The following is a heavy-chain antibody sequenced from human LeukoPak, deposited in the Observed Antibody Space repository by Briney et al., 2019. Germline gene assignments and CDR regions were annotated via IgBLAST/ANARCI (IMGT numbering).Heavy chain of an antibody. V-gene: IGHV3-21*01. CDR2: ISSSSSYI. J-gene: IGHJ4*02. CDR3: AREPGGVPADLDY. Sequence: PAGSLRLSCAASGFTFSSYSMNWVRQAPGKGLEWVSSISSSSSYIYYADSVKGRFTISRDNAKNSLYLQMNSLRAEDTAVYYCAREPGGVPADLDYWGQGTLVTVSS. CDR1: GFTFSSYS. D-gene: IGHD2-2*01.